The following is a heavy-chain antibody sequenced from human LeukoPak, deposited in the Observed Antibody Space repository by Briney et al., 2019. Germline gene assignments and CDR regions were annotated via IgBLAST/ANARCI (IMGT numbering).Heavy chain of an antibody. CDR3: AKSSRSSYGMDV. J-gene: IGHJ6*02. CDR1: GFTFSSYG. Sequence: GGSLRLSCAASGFTFSSYGMHWVRQAPGKGLEWVAVISYDGSNKYYADSVKGRFTISRDNSKNTLHLQMNSLRAEDTAVYYCAKSSRSSYGMDVWGQGTTVTVSS. V-gene: IGHV3-30*18. D-gene: IGHD6-6*01. CDR2: ISYDGSNK.